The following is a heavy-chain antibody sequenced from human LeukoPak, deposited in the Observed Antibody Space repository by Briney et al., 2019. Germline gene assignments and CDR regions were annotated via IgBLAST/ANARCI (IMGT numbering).Heavy chain of an antibody. CDR2: MNHSGSA. J-gene: IGHJ6*03. V-gene: IGHV4-34*01. CDR1: GGSFSGYY. D-gene: IGHD3-10*01. Sequence: SETLSLTCAVYGGSFSGYYWTWIRQPPGKGLEWIGEMNHSGSANYNPSLKSRVTISVDTSKNQFSLKLSSVTAADTAVYYCARHGAYYGSGREANYYYYMDVWGKGTTVTISS. CDR3: ARHGAYYGSGREANYYYYMDV.